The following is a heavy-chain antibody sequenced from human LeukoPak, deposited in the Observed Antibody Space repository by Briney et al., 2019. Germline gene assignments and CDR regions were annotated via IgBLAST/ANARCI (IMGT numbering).Heavy chain of an antibody. CDR2: ISSSSSYI. V-gene: IGHV3-21*01. CDR1: GFTFSSYS. CDR3: ARATGYGDYGRNDAFDI. J-gene: IGHJ3*02. Sequence: PGGSLRLSCAASGFTFSSYSMNWVRQAPGKGLEWVSSISSSSSYIYYADSVKGRFTISRDNAKNSLYLQMNSLRAEDTAVYYCARATGYGDYGRNDAFDIWGQGTMVTVSS. D-gene: IGHD4-17*01.